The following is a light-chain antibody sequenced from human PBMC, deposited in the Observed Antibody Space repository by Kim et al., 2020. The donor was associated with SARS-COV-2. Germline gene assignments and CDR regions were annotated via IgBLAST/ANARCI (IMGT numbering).Light chain of an antibody. CDR1: QSISSY. CDR2: AAS. CDR3: KKSYSTPWT. J-gene: IGKJ1*01. V-gene: IGKV1-39*01. Sequence: ASVGDRDTITCRASQSISSYLNWNQQKAGKAPKLLIYAASRLQSGVPSRFSGSGSGTDFSLTISSLQPEDFATYYCKKSYSTPWTFGQGTKVDIK.